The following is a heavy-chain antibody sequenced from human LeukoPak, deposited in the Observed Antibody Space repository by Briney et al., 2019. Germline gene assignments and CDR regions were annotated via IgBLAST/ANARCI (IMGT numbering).Heavy chain of an antibody. CDR2: ISGSGGST. V-gene: IGHV3-23*01. Sequence: GGSLRLSCAASGFTFSSYGMHWVRQAPGKGLEWVSAISGSGGSTYYADSVKGRFTISRDKSKNTLYLQMNSLRAEDTAVYYCAKDRSAGAFDFWGQGTMVTLSS. D-gene: IGHD2-15*01. CDR1: GFTFSSYG. CDR3: AKDRSAGAFDF. J-gene: IGHJ3*01.